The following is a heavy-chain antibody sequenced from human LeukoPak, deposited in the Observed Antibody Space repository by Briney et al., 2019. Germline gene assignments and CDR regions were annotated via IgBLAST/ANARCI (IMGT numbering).Heavy chain of an antibody. CDR2: VYSGGLT. J-gene: IGHJ6*02. Sequence: GGSLRLSCAASGFAVSDNYMSWARQAPGKGLEWVSTVYSGGLTYYADPVKGGFTISRDNSKNTLYLPMSSLRAEDTAVYYCVRDRWPGLGDFWGQGTTVTVSS. D-gene: IGHD6-19*01. CDR3: VRDRWPGLGDF. CDR1: GFAVSDNY. V-gene: IGHV3-66*01.